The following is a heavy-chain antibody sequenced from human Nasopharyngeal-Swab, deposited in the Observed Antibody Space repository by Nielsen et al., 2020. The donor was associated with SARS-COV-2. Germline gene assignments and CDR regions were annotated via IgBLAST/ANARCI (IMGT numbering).Heavy chain of an antibody. CDR3: ARDENLRTVRYFDL. J-gene: IGHJ2*01. V-gene: IGHV3-48*03. CDR1: GFTFSAYD. D-gene: IGHD4-17*01. Sequence: GESLKISCAASGFTFSAYDMNWVRQAPGKGLEWVSYISSTGSTINYADSVKGRVTISRDNAKNSLYLQMNSLRAEDTAVYYCARDENLRTVRYFDLWGRGSLVTVSS. CDR2: ISSTGSTI.